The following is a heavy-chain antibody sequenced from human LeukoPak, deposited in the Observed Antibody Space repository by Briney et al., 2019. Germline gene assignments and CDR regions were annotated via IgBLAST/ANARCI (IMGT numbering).Heavy chain of an antibody. CDR2: IKDDGSHT. J-gene: IGHJ4*02. CDR1: GFTFSSHW. V-gene: IGHV3-74*01. CDR3: ARGSGIITGIDE. Sequence: GGSLRLSCAASGFTFSSHWMHWVRQAPGEGLVWVSRIKDDGSHTNYADSVKGRFTISRDNAKNTLSLQMNSLRAEDTAVYYCARGSGIITGIDEWGQGTLVTVSS. D-gene: IGHD6-25*01.